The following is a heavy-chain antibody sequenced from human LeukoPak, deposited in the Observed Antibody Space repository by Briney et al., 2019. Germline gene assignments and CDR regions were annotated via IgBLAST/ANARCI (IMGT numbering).Heavy chain of an antibody. Sequence: SETLSLTCTVSGGSISSYYWSWIRQPPGKGLEWIGYIYYSGSTNYNPSLKSRVTISVDTSKNQFSLKLSSVTAADTAVYYCARDLILDYYYYMDVWGKGTTVTISS. J-gene: IGHJ6*03. CDR2: IYYSGST. CDR1: GGSISSYY. V-gene: IGHV4-59*12. D-gene: IGHD2-8*02. CDR3: ARDLILDYYYYMDV.